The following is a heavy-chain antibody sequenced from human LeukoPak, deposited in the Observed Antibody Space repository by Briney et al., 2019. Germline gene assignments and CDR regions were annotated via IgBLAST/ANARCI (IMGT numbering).Heavy chain of an antibody. CDR2: IYYTGTT. CDR3: ARLFPHMDPTGWSQGWFDP. Sequence: PSETLSLTCTVSGGSISSTSFYWGWIRQPPGKGLEWIGTIYYTGTTYYAPSLKSRATMSVDTSENQFSLQLSSVTAADTAVYYCARLFPHMDPTGWSQGWFDPWGQGTLVTVSS. CDR1: GGSISSTSFY. D-gene: IGHD6-19*01. J-gene: IGHJ5*02. V-gene: IGHV4-39*01.